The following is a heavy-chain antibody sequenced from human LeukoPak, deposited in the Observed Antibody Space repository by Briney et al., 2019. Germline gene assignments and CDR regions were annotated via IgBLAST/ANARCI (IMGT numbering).Heavy chain of an antibody. D-gene: IGHD5-24*01. CDR2: IYPRDGST. CDR1: GYTFTSNY. V-gene: IGHV1-46*01. Sequence: ASVKVSCKASGYTFTSNYIHWVRQAPGQGLEWMGMIYPRDGSTSYAQKFQGRVTVTRDTSTSTVHMELSGLRSEDTAVYYCARDPGDGYNYAPLDYWGQGTLVTVSS. J-gene: IGHJ4*02. CDR3: ARDPGDGYNYAPLDY.